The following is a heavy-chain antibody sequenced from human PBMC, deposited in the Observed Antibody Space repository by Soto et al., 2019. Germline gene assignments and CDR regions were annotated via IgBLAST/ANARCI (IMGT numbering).Heavy chain of an antibody. Sequence: SETLSLTCAASGGSFSAYDWSWIRQPPGRGLEWIGEINHNGNSNYNPALESRVTISVDTSKNQFSLKLSSVTAADTAVYYCAREVAGYCISSNCLNWFDPWGQGTLVTVSS. J-gene: IGHJ5*02. V-gene: IGHV4-34*01. CDR1: GGSFSAYD. D-gene: IGHD2-2*01. CDR2: INHNGNS. CDR3: AREVAGYCISSNCLNWFDP.